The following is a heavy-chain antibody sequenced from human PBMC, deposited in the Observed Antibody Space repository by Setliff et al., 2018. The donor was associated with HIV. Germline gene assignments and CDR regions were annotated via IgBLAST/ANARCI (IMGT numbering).Heavy chain of an antibody. D-gene: IGHD3-3*01. CDR2: IIPIFGTT. CDR1: GGTFSSYA. CDR3: ARDRMGGYFTFDY. J-gene: IGHJ4*02. V-gene: IGHV1-69*05. Sequence: SVKVSCKASGGTFSSYAISWVRQAPGQGLEWMGGIIPIFGTTNYAQKFQGRVTITTDESTTTAYMELSSLRSEDTAVYYCARDRMGGYFTFDYWGQGTLVTVSS.